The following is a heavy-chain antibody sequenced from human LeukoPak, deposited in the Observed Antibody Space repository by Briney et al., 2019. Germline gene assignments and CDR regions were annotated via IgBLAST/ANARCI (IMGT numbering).Heavy chain of an antibody. CDR1: GGSFSGYY. CDR2: INHSGST. V-gene: IGHV4-34*01. Sequence: SETLSLTCAVYGGSFSGYYWSWIRQPPGKGLEWIGEINHSGSTNYNPSLKSRVTISVDTSKNQFSLKLSSVTAADTAVYYCARHVDGAFDIWGQGTMVTVSS. J-gene: IGHJ3*02. CDR3: ARHVDGAFDI.